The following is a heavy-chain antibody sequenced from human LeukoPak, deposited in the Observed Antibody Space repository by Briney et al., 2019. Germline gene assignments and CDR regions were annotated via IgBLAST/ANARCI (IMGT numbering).Heavy chain of an antibody. Sequence: PGGSLRLSGSASGFTFSSYGMHWVRPAPGKGLEWVAFIRYDGSNKYYADSVKGRFTISRDNSKNTLYLQMNSLRAEDTAVYYCAKDSRSSDAHHITESSSWSQFDDYMDVWGKGTTVTISS. CDR2: IRYDGSNK. CDR1: GFTFSSYG. J-gene: IGHJ6*03. CDR3: AKDSRSSDAHHITESSSWSQFDDYMDV. V-gene: IGHV3-30*02. D-gene: IGHD6-13*01.